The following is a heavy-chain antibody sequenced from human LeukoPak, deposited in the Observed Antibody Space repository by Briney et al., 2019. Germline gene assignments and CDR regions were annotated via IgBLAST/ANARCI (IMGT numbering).Heavy chain of an antibody. Sequence: PSETLSLTCAVSDYSISSGYYWGWIRQPPGKGLEWIGSIYHSGNTYYNPSLKSRATISVDTPKNQFSLKLTSVTAADTAVYYCARHFYYGKYYFDYWGQGTLVTVSS. V-gene: IGHV4-38-2*01. CDR3: ARHFYYGKYYFDY. CDR1: DYSISSGYY. J-gene: IGHJ4*02. D-gene: IGHD3-10*01. CDR2: IYHSGNT.